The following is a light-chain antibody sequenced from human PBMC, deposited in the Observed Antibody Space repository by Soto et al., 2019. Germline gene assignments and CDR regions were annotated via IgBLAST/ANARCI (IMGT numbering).Light chain of an antibody. Sequence: QSALTQPASVSGSPGQSITISCTGTSSDIGAYNYVSWCQQHPGKAPKLMIYEVSHRPSGVPARFSGSKSGSTASLTVSGLQAEDEADYYCSSSAGGYTWVFGGGTKLTVL. CDR1: SSDIGAYNY. CDR3: SSSAGGYTWV. CDR2: EVS. V-gene: IGLV2-8*01. J-gene: IGLJ3*02.